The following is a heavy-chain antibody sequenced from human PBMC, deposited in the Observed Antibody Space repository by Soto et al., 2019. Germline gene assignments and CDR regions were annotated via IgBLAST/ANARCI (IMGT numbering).Heavy chain of an antibody. J-gene: IGHJ3*02. V-gene: IGHV3-74*01. D-gene: IGHD6-13*01. Sequence: GGSLRRSCAAAGFTLSSYWMHWVRQAPGKGLVWVSRIKGDGSDTGYADSMKGRFTISRDNAENKLYLQMNSLRVEDTAVYSCATPRRSSWSQEAFDIWGQGAMVTVSS. CDR2: IKGDGSDT. CDR1: GFTLSSYW. CDR3: ATPRRSSWSQEAFDI.